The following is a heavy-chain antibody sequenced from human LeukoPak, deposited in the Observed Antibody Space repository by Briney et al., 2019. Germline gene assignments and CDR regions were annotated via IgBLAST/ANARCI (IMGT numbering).Heavy chain of an antibody. CDR2: FAPEYDKT. CDR1: GNSVSELS. J-gene: IGHJ6*02. CDR3: ATEWDV. Sequence: ASVKVSCKVSGNSVSELSMHWVRQAPGKGLEWMGGFAPEYDKTIYAQKFQGRVSMTEDTSTDTAYMELINLRADDTAAYYCATEWDVWGHGTTVTVSS. V-gene: IGHV1-24*01.